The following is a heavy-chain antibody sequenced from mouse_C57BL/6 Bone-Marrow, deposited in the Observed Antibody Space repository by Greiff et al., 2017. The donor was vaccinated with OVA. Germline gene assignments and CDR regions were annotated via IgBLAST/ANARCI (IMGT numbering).Heavy chain of an antibody. V-gene: IGHV2-9*01. J-gene: IGHJ3*01. CDR2: IRGGGST. D-gene: IGHD1-1*01. CDR3: ALSYYGSRVAY. Sequence: VKLQQSGPGLVAPSQSLSITCTVSGFSLTSYGVDWVRQPPGKGLEWLGVIRGGGSTNYNSALMSRLSISKDNSKSQVFLKMNSLQTDDTAMYYCALSYYGSRVAYWGQGTLVTVSA. CDR1: GFSLTSYG.